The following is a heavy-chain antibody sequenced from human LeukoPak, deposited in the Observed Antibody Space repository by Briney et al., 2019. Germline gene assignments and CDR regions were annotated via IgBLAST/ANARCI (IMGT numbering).Heavy chain of an antibody. CDR2: IYYSGST. J-gene: IGHJ4*02. D-gene: IGHD4-11*01. CDR1: GGSFSGYY. Sequence: SETLSLTCAVYGGSFSGYYWSWIRQPPGKGLEWIGSIYYSGSTYYNPSLKSRVTMSVDTSKNQFSLKLSSVTAADTAVYYCARLSTVTTSFDYWGQGTLVTVSS. CDR3: ARLSTVTTSFDY. V-gene: IGHV4-34*01.